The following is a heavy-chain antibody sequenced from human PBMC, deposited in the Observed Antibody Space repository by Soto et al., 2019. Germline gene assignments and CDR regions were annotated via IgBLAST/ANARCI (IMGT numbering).Heavy chain of an antibody. CDR2: MNPNSGNA. Sequence: QVQLVQSGTEVKEPGASVKVSCKASGYTFISYDINWVRQASGQGLEWMGWMNPNSGNAGYVQKFQGRVTMTRNTSISTAYMELSSLRSEDTAIYYCARMWVGTMVIDSWGQGTLVIVSS. D-gene: IGHD3-10*01. J-gene: IGHJ4*02. CDR3: ARMWVGTMVIDS. V-gene: IGHV1-8*01. CDR1: GYTFISYD.